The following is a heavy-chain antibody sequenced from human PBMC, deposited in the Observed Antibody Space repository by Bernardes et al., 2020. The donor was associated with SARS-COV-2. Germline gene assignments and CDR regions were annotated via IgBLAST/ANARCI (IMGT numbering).Heavy chain of an antibody. CDR1: GGSFSGYY. D-gene: IGHD2-2*01. Sequence: SETLSLTCAVYGGSFSGYYWSWIRQPPGKGLEWIGEINHSGSTNYNPSLKSRVTISVDTSKNQFSLKLSSVTAADTAVYYCARGPCLRVVPAANWLRKYYYGMDVWGQGTTVTVSS. V-gene: IGHV4-34*01. J-gene: IGHJ6*02. CDR3: ARGPCLRVVPAANWLRKYYYGMDV. CDR2: INHSGST.